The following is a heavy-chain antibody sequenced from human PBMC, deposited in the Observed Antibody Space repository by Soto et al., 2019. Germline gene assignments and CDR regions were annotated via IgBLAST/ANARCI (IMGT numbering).Heavy chain of an antibody. Sequence: GGSLRLSCAASGFTFSSYGMHWVRQAPGKGLEWVAVISYDGSNKYYADSVKGRFTISRDNSKNTLYLQMNSLRAEDTAVYYCAKDEVAKVDYGDYLVVVSFDIWGQGTMVTVSS. D-gene: IGHD4-17*01. CDR1: GFTFSSYG. V-gene: IGHV3-30*18. CDR3: AKDEVAKVDYGDYLVVVSFDI. CDR2: ISYDGSNK. J-gene: IGHJ3*02.